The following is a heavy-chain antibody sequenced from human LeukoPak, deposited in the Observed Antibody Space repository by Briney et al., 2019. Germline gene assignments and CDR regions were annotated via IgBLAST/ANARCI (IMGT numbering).Heavy chain of an antibody. D-gene: IGHD4-11*01. CDR1: GGSVSSGGYY. CDR3: ARGYSNLDY. CDR2: IYHSGST. J-gene: IGHJ4*02. Sequence: PSETLSLTCTVSGGSVSSGGYYWSWIRQPPGKGLEWIGYIYHSGSTNYNPSLKSRLTISLDTSKSQFSLNLSSVTAADTAVYYCARGYSNLDYWGQGTLVTVSS. V-gene: IGHV4-61*08.